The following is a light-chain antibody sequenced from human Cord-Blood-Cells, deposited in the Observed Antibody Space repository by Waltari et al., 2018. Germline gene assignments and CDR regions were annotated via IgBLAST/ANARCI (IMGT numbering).Light chain of an antibody. V-gene: IGLV4-69*01. Sequence: VLTQPPSASASLGASVKLTCTLRSGHSSYAIAWHPQQPEKGPRYLMKLNSDGSHSKGDGIPDRFSGSSSGAERYLTISSLQSEDEADYYCQTWGTGIRVFGGGTKLTVL. J-gene: IGLJ3*02. CDR3: QTWGTGIRV. CDR2: LNSDGSH. CDR1: SGHSSYA.